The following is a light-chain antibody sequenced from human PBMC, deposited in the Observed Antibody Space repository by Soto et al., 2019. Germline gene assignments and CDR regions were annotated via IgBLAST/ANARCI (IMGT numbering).Light chain of an antibody. V-gene: IGKV3-20*01. CDR2: NVS. CDR3: QQYGSAPTWT. J-gene: IGKJ1*01. CDR1: QTVNHNH. Sequence: EIVMTQSPYTLSSSPGGRATISCRASQTVNHNHSAWYQQKPGQAPRLLIYNVSLRATGIPDRFSGSGSGTDFTLTISRLEPEDFAIYYCQQYGSAPTWTFGLGTRVEIK.